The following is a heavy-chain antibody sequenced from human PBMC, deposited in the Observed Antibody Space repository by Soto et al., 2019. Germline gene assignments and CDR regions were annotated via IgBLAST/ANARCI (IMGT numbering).Heavy chain of an antibody. CDR1: GFTFSSYG. CDR2: IWYDGSNK. D-gene: IGHD3-10*01. Sequence: QVQLVESGGGVVQPGRSLRLSCAASGFTFSSYGMHWVRQAPGKGLEWVAVIWYDGSNKYYADSVKGRFTISRDNSKNRLYLQMNSLRAEDTAVYYCARDGYYGSGSYFHAPLWGQGTLVTVSS. J-gene: IGHJ4*02. V-gene: IGHV3-33*01. CDR3: ARDGYYGSGSYFHAPL.